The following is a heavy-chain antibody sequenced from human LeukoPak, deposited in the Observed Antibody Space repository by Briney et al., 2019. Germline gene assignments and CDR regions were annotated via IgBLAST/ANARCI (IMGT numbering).Heavy chain of an antibody. CDR3: ARALPSPLYSGSYADAFDI. Sequence: GRSLRLSCAASGFTFRNYAMHWVRQAPGKGLEWVSSISSSSSYIYYADSVKGRFTISRDNAKNSLYLQMNSLRAEDTAVYYCARALPSPLYSGSYADAFDIWGQGTMVTVSS. D-gene: IGHD1-26*01. CDR1: GFTFRNYA. CDR2: ISSSSSYI. J-gene: IGHJ3*02. V-gene: IGHV3-21*01.